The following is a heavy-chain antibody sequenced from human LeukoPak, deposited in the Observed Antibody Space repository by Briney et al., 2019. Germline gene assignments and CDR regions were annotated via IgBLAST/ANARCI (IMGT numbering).Heavy chain of an antibody. CDR3: ARDRGPYYGDWGDDAFDI. J-gene: IGHJ3*02. V-gene: IGHV1-69*04. Sequence: SVKVSCKASGGTFSSYAISWVRQAPGQGLEWMERIIPILGTANYAQKFQGRVTITADKSTSTAYMELSSLRSEDTAVYYCARDRGPYYGDWGDDAFDIWGQGTMVTVSS. D-gene: IGHD4-17*01. CDR2: IIPILGTA. CDR1: GGTFSSYA.